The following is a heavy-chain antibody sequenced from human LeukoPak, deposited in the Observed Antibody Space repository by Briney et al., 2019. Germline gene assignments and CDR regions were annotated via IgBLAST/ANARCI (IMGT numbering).Heavy chain of an antibody. CDR2: MNPNSGNT. D-gene: IGHD2-15*01. CDR3: ARAKRYCSGGSCYIDY. V-gene: IGHV1-8*01. Sequence: ASVKVSCKASGYTFTSYDINWVRQATGQGLEWMGWMNPNSGNTGYAQKFQGRATMTRNTSISTAYMELSSLRSEDTAVYYCARAKRYCSGGSCYIDYWGQGTLVTVSS. J-gene: IGHJ4*02. CDR1: GYTFTSYD.